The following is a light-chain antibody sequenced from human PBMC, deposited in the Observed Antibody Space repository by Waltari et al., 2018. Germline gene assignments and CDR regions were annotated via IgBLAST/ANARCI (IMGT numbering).Light chain of an antibody. CDR2: DTS. Sequence: ELVLTPSPATLSLSPGERATLSCRASQSVSDFLGCYQQKPGQAPRLLIYDTSHRAPGIPDRFRGSGSGTDFTLTISSLEPEDFAVYYCQQRRYGLTFGGGTKVDIK. CDR1: QSVSDF. J-gene: IGKJ4*01. V-gene: IGKV3-11*01. CDR3: QQRRYGLT.